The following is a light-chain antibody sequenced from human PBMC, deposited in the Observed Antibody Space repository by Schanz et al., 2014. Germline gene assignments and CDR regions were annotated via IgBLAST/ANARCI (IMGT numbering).Light chain of an antibody. CDR1: QSVTGNF. V-gene: IGKV3-20*01. Sequence: EILMTQSPATLSVSPGEGATLSCRASQSVTGNFLAWYQQRPGQAPRLLISGASSRASGIPDRFTGSGSGTDFTLTISGLEPEDLAVYYCQHYSMSPLFGQGTKVEIK. J-gene: IGKJ1*01. CDR2: GAS. CDR3: QHYSMSPL.